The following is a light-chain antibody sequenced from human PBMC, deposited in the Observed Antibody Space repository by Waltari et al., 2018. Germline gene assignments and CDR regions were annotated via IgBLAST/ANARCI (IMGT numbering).Light chain of an antibody. V-gene: IGKV1-5*01. CDR1: QSISSW. CDR2: DAS. CDR3: QQYNSYST. Sequence: IQMTQSPSTLSASVGDRVTSTCRASQSISSWLAWYQQKPGKAPKLLIYDASSLESGVPSRFSGSGSGTEFTLTISSLQPDDFATYYCQQYNSYSTFGQGTKLEIK. J-gene: IGKJ2*01.